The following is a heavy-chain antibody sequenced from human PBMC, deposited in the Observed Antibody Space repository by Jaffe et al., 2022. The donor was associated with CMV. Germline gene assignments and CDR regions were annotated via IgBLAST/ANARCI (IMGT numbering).Heavy chain of an antibody. V-gene: IGHV3-23*01. J-gene: IGHJ3*02. Sequence: EVQLLESGGEVVQPGGSLRLSCSASGFSLSGYAMSWVRQAPGKGLEWVSSIAGRGGNINYADSVNGRFIISRDNSNNMLYLQMNSLRVEDAAVYYCARVEWLFLGWGALEIWGAGTVVTVS. CDR2: IAGRGGNI. D-gene: IGHD3-3*01. CDR3: ARVEWLFLGWGALEI. CDR1: GFSLSGYA.